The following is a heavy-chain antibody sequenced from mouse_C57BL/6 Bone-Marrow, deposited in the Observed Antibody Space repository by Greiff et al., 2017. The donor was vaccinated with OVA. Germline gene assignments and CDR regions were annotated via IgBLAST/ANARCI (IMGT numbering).Heavy chain of an antibody. D-gene: IGHD2-1*01. CDR1: YTFSRRLH. CDR2: GQGLEWIG. Sequence: QVQLKQSGPELARPWASVKISCQAFYTFSRRLHFAIRDTNYWMQWVKQRPGQGLEWIGAIYPGNGDTSYNQKFKGKATLTADKSSSTAYMQLSSLTSEDSAVYYCALQGNYDAMDYWGQGTSVTVSS. V-gene: IGHV1-87*01. CDR3: SEDSAVYYCALQGNYDAMDY. J-gene: IGHJ4*01.